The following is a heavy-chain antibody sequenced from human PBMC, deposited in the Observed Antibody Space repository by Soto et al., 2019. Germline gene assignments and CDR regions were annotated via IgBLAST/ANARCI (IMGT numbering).Heavy chain of an antibody. D-gene: IGHD1-1*01. CDR3: ARVFWAMGGTGRWFDP. Sequence: WGSLRLSCAASGFTFSSHSMNWVRQAPGKGLEWLSSISSNSNYIFYADSVKGRFTISRDNANNSLSLQMHNLRVEDTAVYFFARVFWAMGGTGRWFDPWCPGIPVTVFS. CDR2: ISSNSNYI. V-gene: IGHV3-21*01. J-gene: IGHJ5*02. CDR1: GFTFSSHS.